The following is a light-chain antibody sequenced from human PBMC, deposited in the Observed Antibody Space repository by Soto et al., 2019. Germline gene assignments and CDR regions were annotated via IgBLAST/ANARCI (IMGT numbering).Light chain of an antibody. Sequence: IQITKSPSSLSASVGDRVTITCRASQGISTYLNWYQQKPGKAPKLLIYKASSLESGVPSRFNGSGSGTDFTLTISSLQPEDFATYFCLQDVNYPWTFGRGTKVDIK. V-gene: IGKV1-6*01. CDR2: KAS. J-gene: IGKJ1*01. CDR3: LQDVNYPWT. CDR1: QGISTY.